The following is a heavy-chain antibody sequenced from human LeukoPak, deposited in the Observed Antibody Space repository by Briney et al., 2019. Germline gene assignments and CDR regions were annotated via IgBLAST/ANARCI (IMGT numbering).Heavy chain of an antibody. CDR1: GFTVSDNY. D-gene: IGHD3-3*01. CDR3: ARDERLEWFIDY. V-gene: IGHV3-53*01. J-gene: IGHJ4*02. CDR2: IYAGGST. Sequence: PGGSLRLSCAASGFTVSDNYINWVRQAPGKGLEWVSNIYAGGSTYYADSVKGRFTISRDNSKNTVYLQMNNLRVEDTAVYYCARDERLEWFIDYWGQGTLVTVSS.